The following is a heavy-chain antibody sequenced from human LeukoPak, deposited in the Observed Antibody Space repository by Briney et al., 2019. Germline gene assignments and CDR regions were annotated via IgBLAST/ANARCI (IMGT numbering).Heavy chain of an antibody. CDR3: ARHAGGLSIDY. J-gene: IGHJ4*02. D-gene: IGHD2-2*01. V-gene: IGHV4-4*09. CDR2: IYTSGST. Sequence: PSETLSLTCTVSGGSISSYYWSWIRQPPGKGLEWIGYIYTSGSTNYNPSLKSRVTISVDTSKNQFSLKLGSVTAADTAVYYCARHAGGLSIDYWGQGTLVTVSS. CDR1: GGSISSYY.